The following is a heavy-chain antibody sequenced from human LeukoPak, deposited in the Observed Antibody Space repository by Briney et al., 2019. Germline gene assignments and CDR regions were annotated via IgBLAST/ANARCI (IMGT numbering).Heavy chain of an antibody. CDR1: GYTFTGYY. D-gene: IGHD3-10*01. CDR3: ARVPRVVRRVTFDY. J-gene: IGHJ4*02. CDR2: INPNSGGT. V-gene: IGHV1-2*02. Sequence: ASVKVSCKASGYTFTGYYMHWVRQAPGQGLGWMGWINPNSGGTNYAQKFQGRVTMTRDTSISTAYMELSRLRSDDTAVYYCARVPRVVRRVTFDYWGQGTLVTVSS.